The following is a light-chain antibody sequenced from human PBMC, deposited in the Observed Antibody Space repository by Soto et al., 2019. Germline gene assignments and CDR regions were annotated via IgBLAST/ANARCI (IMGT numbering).Light chain of an antibody. CDR2: AAS. J-gene: IGKJ2*01. CDR3: QHYSTSPPVT. Sequence: EIVLTQSPGTLSLSPGERATLSCRASLSVSSTFLAWYQQKPGQAPRLLIYAASSRATGIPDRFSGSGSGTDFTLTISRLELEDFAVYYCQHYSTSPPVTFGQGTKLEIK. V-gene: IGKV3-20*01. CDR1: LSVSSTF.